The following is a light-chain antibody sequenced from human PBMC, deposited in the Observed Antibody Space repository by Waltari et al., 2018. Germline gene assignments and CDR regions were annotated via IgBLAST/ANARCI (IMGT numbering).Light chain of an antibody. J-gene: IGKJ5*01. CDR3: QQYGSSPPIT. V-gene: IGKV3-20*01. CDR2: AAS. Sequence: EIVFTQSPGTLSLSPGARATLSCRASQSISSNYLAWYQKKHGQAPRPLIFAASSRASGIPDRFSGSGSGTDFTLTISRLEPEDFAVYYCQQYGSSPPITFGQGTRLEIK. CDR1: QSISSNY.